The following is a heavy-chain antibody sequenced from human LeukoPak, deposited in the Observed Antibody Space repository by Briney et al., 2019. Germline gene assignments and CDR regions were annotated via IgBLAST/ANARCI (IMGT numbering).Heavy chain of an antibody. CDR3: ARLRLATQDLDY. V-gene: IGHV4-4*02. D-gene: IGHD5-24*01. J-gene: IGHJ4*02. CDR1: GGFISSTNW. CDR2: MNDSGST. Sequence: TASETLSLTCAVSGGFISSTNWWSWVRQPPGMGLEWIGEMNDSGSTNYNPSLKSRVSISVDKSKNQLSLKVTSVTAADTAVYYCARLRLATQDLDYWGQGTLVIVSS.